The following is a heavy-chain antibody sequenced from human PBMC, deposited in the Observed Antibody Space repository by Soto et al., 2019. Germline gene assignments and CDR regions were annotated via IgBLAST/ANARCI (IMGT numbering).Heavy chain of an antibody. D-gene: IGHD6-13*01. CDR1: GGSISSYY. CDR2: IYYSGST. CDR3: ARAQNGYSSSNPVEYFAY. Sequence: PSETLSLTCTVSGGSISSYYWSWIRQPPGKGLEWIGYIYYSGSTNYNPSLKSGVTISVDTSKNQFSLKLSSVTAADTAVYYCARAQNGYSSSNPVEYFAYWGQGTLVTVSS. V-gene: IGHV4-59*01. J-gene: IGHJ4*02.